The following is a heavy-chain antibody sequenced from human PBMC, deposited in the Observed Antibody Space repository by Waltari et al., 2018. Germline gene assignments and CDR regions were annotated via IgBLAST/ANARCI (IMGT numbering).Heavy chain of an antibody. D-gene: IGHD6-19*01. Sequence: EVQLVESGGGLVQPGGSLRLSCAASGFTFSSYAMSWVRQAPGKGLAWVSAISGSGGSTYYADSVKGRFTISRDNSKNTLYLQMNSLRAEDTAVYYCAKGGGGQWLNYYYYYMDVWGKGTTVTVSS. CDR2: ISGSGGST. J-gene: IGHJ6*03. CDR1: GFTFSSYA. V-gene: IGHV3-23*04. CDR3: AKGGGGQWLNYYYYYMDV.